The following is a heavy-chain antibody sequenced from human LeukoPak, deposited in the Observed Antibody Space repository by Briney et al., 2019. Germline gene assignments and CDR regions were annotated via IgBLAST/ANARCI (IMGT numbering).Heavy chain of an antibody. CDR3: AKDGAYDTSGYYGSGAFDI. Sequence: GGSLRLSCAASGFTSSSYAMSWVRQAPGKGLEWVSVISGSDGRTYYAASVKGRFTISGDNSKNTLYLQMNSLRAEDTAVYYCAKDGAYDTSGYYGSGAFDIWGQGTVVTVSS. CDR1: GFTSSSYA. D-gene: IGHD3-22*01. V-gene: IGHV3-23*01. J-gene: IGHJ3*02. CDR2: ISGSDGRT.